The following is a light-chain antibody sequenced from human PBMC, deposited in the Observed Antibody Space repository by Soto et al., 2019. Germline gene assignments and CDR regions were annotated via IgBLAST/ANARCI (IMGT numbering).Light chain of an antibody. CDR3: QQSYSTPWT. CDR1: QSISSY. CDR2: AAS. J-gene: IGKJ1*01. V-gene: IGKV1-39*01. Sequence: DIQMTQSPFSLSASVGDRVTITCRASQSISSYLNWYQQKPGKAPKLLIYAASSLRSGVPSRFSGSGSGTDFTLTISSLQPEDFATYYCQQSYSTPWTFGQGTKVEIK.